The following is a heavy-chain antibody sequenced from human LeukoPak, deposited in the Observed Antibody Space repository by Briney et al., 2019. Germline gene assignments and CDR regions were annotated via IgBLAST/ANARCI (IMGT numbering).Heavy chain of an antibody. V-gene: IGHV3-48*04. J-gene: IGHJ3*01. D-gene: IGHD2-21*01. CDR3: GRGFAQMFESL. Sequence: GGSLRLSCAASGFTFSSYTMNWVRQAPGKGLEWVSYISISGTTIYYGDSVKGRFTVSRDDAKSSLYLQMNNLRVEDTAVYYCGRGFAQMFESLWGQGTLVAVSS. CDR2: ISISGTTI. CDR1: GFTFSSYT.